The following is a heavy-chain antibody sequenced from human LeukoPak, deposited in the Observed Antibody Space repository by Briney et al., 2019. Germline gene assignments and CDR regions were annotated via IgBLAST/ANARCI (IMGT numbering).Heavy chain of an antibody. V-gene: IGHV1-46*01. J-gene: IGHJ4*02. CDR3: AREGVAATGLDY. D-gene: IGHD6-13*01. CDR2: INPSGGSA. Sequence: ASVKVSCKASGYTFSIYNIHWVRQAPEQGLEWMGIINPSGGSASDTQKFQGRVTMTRDTSTSTLYMELSSLRSEDTAVYYCAREGVAATGLDYWGQGTLVTVSS. CDR1: GYTFSIYN.